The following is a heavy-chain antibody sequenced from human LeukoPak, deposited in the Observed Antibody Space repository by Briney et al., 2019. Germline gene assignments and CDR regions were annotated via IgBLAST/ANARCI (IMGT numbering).Heavy chain of an antibody. J-gene: IGHJ6*03. D-gene: IGHD6-13*01. CDR2: IYSGST. CDR1: GGSISSTRYY. Sequence: KPSETLSLTCTVSGGSISSTRYYWGWIRQPPGKGLEWIGSIYSGSTNYNPSLKSRVTISVDTSKNQFSLKLSSVTAADTAVYYCARVRSYIAAAGKRYYYYYMDVWGKGTTVTISS. V-gene: IGHV4-39*07. CDR3: ARVRSYIAAAGKRYYYYYMDV.